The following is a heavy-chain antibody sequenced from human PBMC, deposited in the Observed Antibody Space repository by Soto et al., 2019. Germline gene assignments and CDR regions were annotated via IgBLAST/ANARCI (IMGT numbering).Heavy chain of an antibody. CDR2: IVVGSGNT. CDR3: AAPRPNRYYYYYMDV. Sequence: GASVKVSCTASGFTFTSSAMQWLRQARGQRLEWIGWIVVGSGNTNYAQKFQERVTITRDMSTSTAYMELSSLRSEDTAVYYCAAPRPNRYYYYYMDVWGKGTTVTVSS. J-gene: IGHJ6*03. V-gene: IGHV1-58*02. CDR1: GFTFTSSA.